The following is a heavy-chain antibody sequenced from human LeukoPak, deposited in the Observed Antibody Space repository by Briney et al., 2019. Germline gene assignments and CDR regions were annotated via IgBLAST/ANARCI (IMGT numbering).Heavy chain of an antibody. Sequence: SETLSLTCAVYGGSFSGYYWSWIRQPPGKGLEWIGYIYYSGTANYNPSLKSRVTISVDTSKNQFSLKLSSVTAADTAVYYCATSMSGIDAFDIWGQGTMVTVSS. CDR1: GGSFSGYY. D-gene: IGHD1-1*01. CDR3: ATSMSGIDAFDI. J-gene: IGHJ3*02. CDR2: IYYSGTA. V-gene: IGHV4-34*11.